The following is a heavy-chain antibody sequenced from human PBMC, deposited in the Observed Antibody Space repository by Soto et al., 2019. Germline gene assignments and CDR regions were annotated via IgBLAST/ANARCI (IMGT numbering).Heavy chain of an antibody. D-gene: IGHD1-26*01. V-gene: IGHV4-30-2*01. Sequence: KPSETLSLTCAVSGGSISSGGYSWSWIRQPPGKGLEWIGYIYHSGSTYYNPSLKSRVTISVDRSKNQFSLKLSSVTAADTAVYSGVTELRCRENWF. CDR2: IYHSGST. J-gene: IGHJ5*01. CDR3: VTELRCRENWF. CDR1: GGSISSGGYS.